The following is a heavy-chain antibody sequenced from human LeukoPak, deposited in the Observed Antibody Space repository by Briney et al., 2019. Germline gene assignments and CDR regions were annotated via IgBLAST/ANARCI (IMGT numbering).Heavy chain of an antibody. CDR2: IDWDDDK. Sequence: SGPTPVNPPQTLTLTCTFSGFSLRTRGMRVRWIRQPPGKALEWLSRIDWDDDKFYSTSLKTRLTISKDTSKNQVVLTMTNMDPVDTATYYCARSRGYSGYDYAKFYFDYWGQGTLVTVSS. CDR3: ARSRGYSGYDYAKFYFDY. V-gene: IGHV2-70*04. J-gene: IGHJ4*02. D-gene: IGHD5-12*01. CDR1: GFSLRTRGMR.